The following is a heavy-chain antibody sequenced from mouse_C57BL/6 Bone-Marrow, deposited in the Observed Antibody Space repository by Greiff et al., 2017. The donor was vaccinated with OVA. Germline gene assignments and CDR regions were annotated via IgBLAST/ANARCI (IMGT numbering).Heavy chain of an antibody. D-gene: IGHD1-1*01. V-gene: IGHV1-9*01. CDR1: GYTFTGYW. Sequence: QVQLQQSGAELMKPGASVKLSCKATGYTFTGYWIEWVKQRPGHGLEWIGEILPGSGSTNYNEQFKGKATITADTSSNTAYLQLSSLTSEDTAIYYCARSNYGRSYPFDDWGQGTTLTVSA. CDR3: ARSNYGRSYPFDD. CDR2: ILPGSGST. J-gene: IGHJ2*01.